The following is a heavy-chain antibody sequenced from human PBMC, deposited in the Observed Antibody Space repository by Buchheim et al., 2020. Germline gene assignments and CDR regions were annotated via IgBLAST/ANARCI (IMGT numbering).Heavy chain of an antibody. Sequence: QVQLVESGGGVVQPGRSLRLSCAASGFTFSSYGMHWVRQAPGKGLEWVAVIWYDGSNKYYADSVKGRFTISSDNSKNTRYLQMDSLRAEDTAVYYCARVGITMVRGVPPGYYYMDVWGKGTT. CDR1: GFTFSSYG. V-gene: IGHV3-33*01. D-gene: IGHD3-10*01. CDR3: ARVGITMVRGVPPGYYYMDV. J-gene: IGHJ6*03. CDR2: IWYDGSNK.